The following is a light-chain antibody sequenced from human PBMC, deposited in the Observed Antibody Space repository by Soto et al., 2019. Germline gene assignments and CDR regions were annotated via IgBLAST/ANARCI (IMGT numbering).Light chain of an antibody. CDR3: QQYDSFSVT. J-gene: IGKJ5*01. V-gene: IGKV1-5*03. Sequence: IQMTQSPSSLSASVGDRVTITCQASQDISDYVKWYQQKPGKPPKVLIYKASSLESGVPSTFSGSGSGTEFTLTISSLQPDDFATYYCQQYDSFSVTFGQGTRWRL. CDR2: KAS. CDR1: QDISDY.